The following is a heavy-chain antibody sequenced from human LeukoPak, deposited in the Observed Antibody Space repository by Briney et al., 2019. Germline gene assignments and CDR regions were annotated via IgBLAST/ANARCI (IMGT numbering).Heavy chain of an antibody. V-gene: IGHV1-18*04. CDR2: ISAYNGNT. CDR3: ASLNWGSKEYYFDY. CDR1: GYTFTGYY. Sequence: ASVKVSCKASGYTFTGYYVNWVRQAPGQGLEWMGWISAYNGNTNYAQKLQGRVTMTTDTSTSTAYMELRSLRSDDTAVHYCASLNWGSKEYYFDYWGQGTLVTVSS. D-gene: IGHD7-27*01. J-gene: IGHJ4*02.